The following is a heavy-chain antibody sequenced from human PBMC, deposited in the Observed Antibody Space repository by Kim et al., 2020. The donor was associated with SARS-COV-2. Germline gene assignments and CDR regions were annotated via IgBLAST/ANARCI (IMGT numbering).Heavy chain of an antibody. D-gene: IGHD6-13*01. Sequence: YAGSVKGRFTIAREKAKNALYLQMNGMRAEETAVYYCARGAPSWYDFDYWGQGTLVTVSS. J-gene: IGHJ4*02. CDR3: ARGAPSWYDFDY. V-gene: IGHV3-21*06.